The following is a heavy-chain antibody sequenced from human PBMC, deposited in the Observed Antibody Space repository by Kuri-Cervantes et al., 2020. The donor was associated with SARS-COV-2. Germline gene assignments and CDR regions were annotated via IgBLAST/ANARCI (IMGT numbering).Heavy chain of an antibody. D-gene: IGHD6-13*01. J-gene: IGHJ6*03. CDR3: ARERGSWYVPLRTYYYYYMDV. Sequence: ASVKVSCKASGYTFTGYYMHWVRQAPGQGLEWMGWISAYNGNTNYAQKLQGGVTMTTDTSTSTAYMELRSLRSDDTAVYYCARERGSWYVPLRTYYYYYMDVWGKGTTVTVSS. CDR1: GYTFTGYY. CDR2: ISAYNGNT. V-gene: IGHV1-18*04.